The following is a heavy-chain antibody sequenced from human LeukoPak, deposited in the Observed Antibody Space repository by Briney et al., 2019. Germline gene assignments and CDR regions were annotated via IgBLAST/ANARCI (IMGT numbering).Heavy chain of an antibody. CDR3: ARDQLDH. Sequence: GGSLRLSCASSGLDVSSTYMSWIRQAPGKGLEWVSTAFVGGDTYYAASVKGRFTLSKDSSRNTMFLQMHGLRPGDTAVYYCARDQLDHWGQGTQVAVSP. J-gene: IGHJ4*02. CDR2: AFVGGDT. D-gene: IGHD5-24*01. V-gene: IGHV3-53*01. CDR1: GLDVSSTY.